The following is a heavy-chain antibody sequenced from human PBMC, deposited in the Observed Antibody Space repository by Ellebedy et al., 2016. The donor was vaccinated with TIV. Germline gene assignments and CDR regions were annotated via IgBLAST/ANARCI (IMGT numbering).Heavy chain of an antibody. CDR2: IRTNSYNT. D-gene: IGHD7-27*01. CDR3: ASNWGWNYFDN. J-gene: IGHJ4*02. Sequence: GGSLRLSXAASGFTLGNYEMTWVRQAPGKGLQWVAIIRTNSYNTLYADSVKGRFTISRDDSKKTLYLQMNSLRIEDTAVYYCASNWGWNYFDNWGQGTLVTVSS. CDR1: GFTLGNYE. V-gene: IGHV3-23*01.